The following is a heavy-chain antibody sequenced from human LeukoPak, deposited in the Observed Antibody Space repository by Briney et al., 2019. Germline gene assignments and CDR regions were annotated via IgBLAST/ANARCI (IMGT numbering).Heavy chain of an antibody. CDR1: GLTFSNYA. Sequence: GGSLTLSCTASGLTFSNYATTWVRQAPGKGLEWGSSITGSGRGTYYADSVKGRFSVSRDNSQNTVFLHMNSLRADDTALYYRSKDPNGDYVGAFDMWGPGTMVTVSS. J-gene: IGHJ3*02. CDR3: SKDPNGDYVGAFDM. D-gene: IGHD4-17*01. CDR2: ITGSGRGT. V-gene: IGHV3-23*01.